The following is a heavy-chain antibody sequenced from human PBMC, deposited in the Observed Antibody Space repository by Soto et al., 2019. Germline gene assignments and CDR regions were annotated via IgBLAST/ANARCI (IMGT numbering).Heavy chain of an antibody. CDR1: GGSISSGGYY. CDR3: ARDSITGTSYAFDI. Sequence: PSETLSLTCTVSGGSISSGGYYWSWIRQHPGKGLEWIGYIYYSGSTYYNPSLKSRVTISVDTSKNQFSLKLSSVTAADTAVYYCARDSITGTSYAFDIRGQGTMVTVSS. D-gene: IGHD1-7*01. CDR2: IYYSGST. V-gene: IGHV4-31*03. J-gene: IGHJ3*02.